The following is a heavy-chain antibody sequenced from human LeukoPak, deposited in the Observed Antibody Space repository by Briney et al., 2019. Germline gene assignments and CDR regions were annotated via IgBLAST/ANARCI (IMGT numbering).Heavy chain of an antibody. D-gene: IGHD3-22*01. CDR3: ARDLGVVIAHYYYYYMDV. CDR1: GFTFSSYW. Sequence: PGGSLRLSCAASGFTFSSYWMSWVRQAPGKGLEWVANIKQDGSEKYYVDSVKGRFTISRDNAKNSPYLQMNSLRAEDTAVYYCARDLGVVIAHYYYYYMDVWGKGTTVTVSS. J-gene: IGHJ6*03. CDR2: IKQDGSEK. V-gene: IGHV3-7*01.